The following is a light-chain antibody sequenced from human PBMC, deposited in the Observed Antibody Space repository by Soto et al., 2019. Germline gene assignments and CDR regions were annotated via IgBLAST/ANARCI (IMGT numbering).Light chain of an antibody. CDR1: SSDVGGYNY. V-gene: IGLV2-14*01. CDR2: DVS. CDR3: SSYTSSSTL. J-gene: IGLJ1*01. Sequence: QSALTQPASVSGSARQSITISCTGTSSDVGGYNYVSWYQQHPGKAPKLMIYDVSNRPSGVSNRFSGSKSGNTASLTISGLQAEDEADYYCSSYTSSSTLFGTGTKLTVL.